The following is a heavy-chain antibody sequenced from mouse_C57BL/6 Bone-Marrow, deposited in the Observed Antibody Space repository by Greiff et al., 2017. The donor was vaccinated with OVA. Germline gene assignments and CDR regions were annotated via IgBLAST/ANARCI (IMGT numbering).Heavy chain of an antibody. J-gene: IGHJ3*01. CDR1: GYSLPGSS. Sequence: EVQRVESGPELVKPGASVKISCKASGYSLPGSSLNWLRQSPEKSLEWIGEINPRTVGTTYNQKFKAKATLTVDKSSSTAYMQLKSLTSEDSAVYYCARRAYWGQGTLVTVSA. CDR3: ARRAY. CDR2: INPRTVGT. V-gene: IGHV1-42*01.